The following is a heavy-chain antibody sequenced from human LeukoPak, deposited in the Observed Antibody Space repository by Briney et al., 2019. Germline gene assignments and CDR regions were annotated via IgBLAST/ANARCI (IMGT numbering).Heavy chain of an antibody. CDR1: GFTFSSYW. CDR2: IKQDGSEK. Sequence: SGGSLRLSCAASGFTFSSYWMSWVRQAPGKGLEWVANIKQDGSEKYYVDSVKGRFTISRDNAKNSLYLQMNSLRAEDTAVYYCAKGVDYYDSSGYFGWGQGTLVTVSS. J-gene: IGHJ4*02. V-gene: IGHV3-7*03. CDR3: AKGVDYYDSSGYFG. D-gene: IGHD3-22*01.